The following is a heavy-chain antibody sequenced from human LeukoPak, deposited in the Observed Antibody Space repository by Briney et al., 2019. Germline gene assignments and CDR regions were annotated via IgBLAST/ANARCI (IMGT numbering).Heavy chain of an antibody. V-gene: IGHV1-46*01. CDR1: GYTFTSYY. CDR3: ARGPDYDILTGYQTNYYYGMDV. CDR2: INPSGGSA. Sequence: ASVKVSCKASGYTFTSYYMHWVRQAPGQGLEWMGIINPSGGSASYAQKFQGRVTMTRDTSTSTVYMELSSLRSEDTAVYYCARGPDYDILTGYQTNYYYGMDVWGQGTTVTVSS. J-gene: IGHJ6*02. D-gene: IGHD3-9*01.